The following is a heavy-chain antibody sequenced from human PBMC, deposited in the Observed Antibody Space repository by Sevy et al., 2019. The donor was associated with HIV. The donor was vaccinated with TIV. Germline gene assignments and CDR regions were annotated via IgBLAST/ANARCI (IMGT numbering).Heavy chain of an antibody. D-gene: IGHD3-16*01. V-gene: IGHV3-30*02. CDR1: GFTFSSYS. CDR3: AKGPRPMITFGGVADF. CDR2: IRHDGSTR. Sequence: GGSLRLSCAASGFTFSSYSMNWVRQAPVKGLEWVAFIRHDGSTRYYTDSVRGRFTISRDNSRNTLYLQMNSLRTEDTALYYCAKGPRPMITFGGVADFWGQGTLVTVSS. J-gene: IGHJ4*02.